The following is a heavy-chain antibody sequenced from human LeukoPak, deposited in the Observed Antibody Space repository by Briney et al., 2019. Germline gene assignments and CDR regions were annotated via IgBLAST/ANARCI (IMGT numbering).Heavy chain of an antibody. V-gene: IGHV1-2*02. CDR3: ARSDYSTFPQKLHQ. CDR2: INPNSGGT. Sequence: VKVSCKASEHNFNDYYIYWVRQVPGQGFEWMGWINPNSGGTNHAQKFQGRITMTRYTSIGTAYLELTRLTLDDSAMYYCARSDYSTFPQKLHQWGQGTLVTVSS. CDR1: EHNFNDYY. J-gene: IGHJ4*02. D-gene: IGHD6-13*01.